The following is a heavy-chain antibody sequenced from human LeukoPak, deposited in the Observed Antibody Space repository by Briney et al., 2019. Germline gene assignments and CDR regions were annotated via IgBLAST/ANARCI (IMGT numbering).Heavy chain of an antibody. Sequence: GGSLRLSCAASGFTFSSYAMNWVRQAPGKGLEWVSTITGSGGSTYYADSVEGRFTISRDNSKNTLYLQMNSLRAEDTAVYYCAKGESGWYFDYWGQGTLVTVSS. V-gene: IGHV3-23*01. CDR2: ITGSGGST. J-gene: IGHJ4*02. CDR1: GFTFSSYA. D-gene: IGHD6-19*01. CDR3: AKGESGWYFDY.